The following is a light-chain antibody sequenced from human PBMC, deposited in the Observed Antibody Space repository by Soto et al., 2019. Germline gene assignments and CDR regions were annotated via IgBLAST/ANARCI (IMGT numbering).Light chain of an antibody. J-gene: IGKJ3*01. CDR2: AAS. V-gene: IGKV1-9*01. CDR3: QQVNSYPPLT. CDR1: QGIGFY. Sequence: IQLTQSPSSMSASVGDRVTISCRASQGIGFYLAWYQQKPGNAPKLLIYAASTLQSGVPSRSSGSGSGTNFTLTSSSLQPEDFAKYYCQQVNSYPPLTFGPGTKVDSK.